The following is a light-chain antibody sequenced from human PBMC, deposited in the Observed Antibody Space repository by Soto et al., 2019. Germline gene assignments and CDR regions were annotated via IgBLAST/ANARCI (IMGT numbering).Light chain of an antibody. V-gene: IGKV3-11*01. CDR2: DAS. CDR3: QQRSNWPPPLT. CDR1: QSVSSY. Sequence: EIVLTQSPATLSFSPGERATLFCRASQSVSSYVAWYQQKPGQAPRLLIYDASNRATGIPARFSGSGSGTDFTLTISSLEPEDFAVYYCQQRSNWPPPLTFGGGTKVDI. J-gene: IGKJ4*01.